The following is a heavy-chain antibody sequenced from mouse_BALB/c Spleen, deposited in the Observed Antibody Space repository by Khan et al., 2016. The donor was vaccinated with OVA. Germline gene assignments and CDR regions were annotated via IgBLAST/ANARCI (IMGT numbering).Heavy chain of an antibody. Sequence: EVELVESGGDLVKPGGSLKLSCAASGFTFSNYGMSWVRQTPDKRLEWVATITNGGSYTYYPDSVKGRVTISSDNAKNTLYLQMSSLKSEDTAMYYCARRGYDEAWFAYWGQGTLVTVSA. CDR3: ARRGYDEAWFAY. V-gene: IGHV5-6*01. J-gene: IGHJ3*01. CDR1: GFTFSNYG. D-gene: IGHD2-2*01. CDR2: ITNGGSYT.